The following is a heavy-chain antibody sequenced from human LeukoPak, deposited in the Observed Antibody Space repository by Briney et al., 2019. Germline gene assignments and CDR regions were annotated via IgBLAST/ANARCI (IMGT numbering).Heavy chain of an antibody. CDR2: INHSGST. D-gene: IGHD6-6*01. V-gene: IGHV4-34*01. J-gene: IGHJ5*02. CDR3: AREYSSSINWFDP. CDR1: GGSFSGYY. Sequence: SETLSLTCAVYGGSFSGYYWSWIRQPPGKGLEWIGEINHSGSTNYNPSLKSRITISVDTSKNQFSLKLSSVTAADTAVYYCAREYSSSINWFDPWGQGTLVTVSS.